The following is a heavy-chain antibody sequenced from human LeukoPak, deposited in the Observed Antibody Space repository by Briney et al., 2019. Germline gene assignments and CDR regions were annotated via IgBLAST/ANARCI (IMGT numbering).Heavy chain of an antibody. D-gene: IGHD3-3*01. CDR1: GGTFSSYA. CDR2: ISAYNGNT. V-gene: IGHV1-18*01. CDR3: ARRPAYYDFWSGYYGFDY. J-gene: IGHJ4*02. Sequence: ASVKVSCKASGGTFSSYAISWVRQAPGQGLEWMGWISAYNGNTNYAQKLQGRVTMTTDTSTSTAYMELRSLRSDDTAVYYCARRPAYYDFWSGYYGFDYWGQGTLVTVSS.